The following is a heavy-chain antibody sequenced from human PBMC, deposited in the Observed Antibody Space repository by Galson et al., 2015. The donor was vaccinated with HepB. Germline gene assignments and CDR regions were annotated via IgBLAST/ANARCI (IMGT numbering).Heavy chain of an antibody. CDR3: AEDSPGRAFDI. CDR2: IWYDGSNK. V-gene: IGHV3-33*06. J-gene: IGHJ3*02. Sequence: SLRLSCAASGFTFSSYGMHWVRQAPGKGLEWVAVIWYDGSNKYYADSVKGRFTISRDNSKNTLYLQMNSLRAEDTAVYYCAEDSPGRAFDIWGQGTLVTVSS. D-gene: IGHD2-15*01. CDR1: GFTFSSYG.